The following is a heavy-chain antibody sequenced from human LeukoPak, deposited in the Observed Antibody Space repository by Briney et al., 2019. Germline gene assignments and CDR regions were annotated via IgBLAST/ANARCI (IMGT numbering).Heavy chain of an antibody. CDR3: ATVAHSSSLDY. V-gene: IGHV3-15*01. J-gene: IGHJ4*02. CDR2: IKGKPDGGTT. Sequence: GGSLRLSCAASGFTFGNAWMSWVRQAPGKGLEWVGRIKGKPDGGTTDYAAPVKGRFTISRDDSKNTLYLQVNSLKTEDTAVYYCATVAHSSSLDYWGQGTLLTVSS. CDR1: GFTFGNAW. D-gene: IGHD6-6*01.